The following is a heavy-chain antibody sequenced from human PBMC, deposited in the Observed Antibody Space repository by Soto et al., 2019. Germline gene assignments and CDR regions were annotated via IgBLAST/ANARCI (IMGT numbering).Heavy chain of an antibody. CDR2: IYPGDPDT. J-gene: IGHJ4*02. D-gene: IGHD5-12*01. Sequence: PGESLKISCKGSGYSFTSHWIGWVRQMPGKGLEWMGIIYPGDPDTRYSPSFQGQVTISADKSINTAYLQWSSLRASDTAMYYCARRTNTDGVATNFDYWGQGTLVTVSS. CDR3: ARRTNTDGVATNFDY. CDR1: GYSFTSHW. V-gene: IGHV5-51*01.